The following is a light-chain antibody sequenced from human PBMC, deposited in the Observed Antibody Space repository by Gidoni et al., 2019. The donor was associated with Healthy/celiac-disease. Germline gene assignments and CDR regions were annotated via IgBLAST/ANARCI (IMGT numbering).Light chain of an antibody. J-gene: IGKJ1*01. V-gene: IGKV1-5*03. CDR1: QRISSW. Sequence: IHIPQSPSTLSASVGDRVTITCRASQRISSWLAWYQQKQGKAPKRLIYKASSLESGGTSRFSGSGSGTEFTLTISSLQPDDFATYYCQQYNSYPWTFXQXTKVEIK. CDR2: KAS. CDR3: QQYNSYPWT.